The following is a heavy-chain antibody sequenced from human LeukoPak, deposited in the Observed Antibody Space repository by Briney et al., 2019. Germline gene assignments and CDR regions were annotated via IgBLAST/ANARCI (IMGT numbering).Heavy chain of an antibody. Sequence: PSETLSLTCTVSGGSISSYYWSWIRQSPGKGLECIGYVYYSGATNYNPSLKSRVTISVDTSKNQFSLKLSSVTAADTAVYYCARQGGLDYFDYWGQGTLVTVSS. CDR2: VYYSGAT. V-gene: IGHV4-59*08. J-gene: IGHJ4*02. CDR3: ARQGGLDYFDY. D-gene: IGHD3-16*01. CDR1: GGSISSYY.